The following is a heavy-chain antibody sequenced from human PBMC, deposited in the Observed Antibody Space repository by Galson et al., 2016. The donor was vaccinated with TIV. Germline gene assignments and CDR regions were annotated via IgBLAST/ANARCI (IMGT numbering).Heavy chain of an antibody. D-gene: IGHD5-18*01. CDR2: ISGYGTRT. CDR1: GFTFSTYW. CDR3: ARGALDTDREYYCYYGLDV. J-gene: IGHJ6*02. V-gene: IGHV3-74*01. Sequence: SLRLSCAASGFTFSTYWMNWVRQAPGKGLVWVSRISGYGTRTTYADSVKGRFTISRDNAKNTLYLQMNSLSADDTAAFYCARGALDTDREYYCYYGLDVWGQGTTVTVSS.